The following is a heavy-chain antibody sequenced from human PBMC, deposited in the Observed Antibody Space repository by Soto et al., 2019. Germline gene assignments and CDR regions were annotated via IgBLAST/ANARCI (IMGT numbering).Heavy chain of an antibody. V-gene: IGHV1-18*01. CDR3: ASSCTFGGVIVTGAFDI. Sequence: QVQLVQSGAEVKKPGASVKVSCKASGYTFTSYGFTWVQQAPGQGLEWMGWISAYNGNTNYAQKLQGRVTMTTDTSTSTAYMELRSLRSDDTAVYYCASSCTFGGVIVTGAFDIWGQGTMVTVSS. CDR2: ISAYNGNT. D-gene: IGHD3-16*02. J-gene: IGHJ3*02. CDR1: GYTFTSYG.